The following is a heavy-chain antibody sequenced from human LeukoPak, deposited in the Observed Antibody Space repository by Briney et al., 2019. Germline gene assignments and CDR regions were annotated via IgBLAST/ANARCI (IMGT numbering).Heavy chain of an antibody. Sequence: PGGSLRLSCAASRFTFSSYGMSWIRQPPGKGLEWIGEINDSGRTNYNPSLKSRVTISVDTSKNQFSLKLSSVTAADTAVYYCARMSPRLRRLTMTTTKGFDYWGQGTLVTVSS. CDR2: INDSGRT. CDR3: ARMSPRLRRLTMTTTKGFDY. J-gene: IGHJ4*02. D-gene: IGHD4-17*01. CDR1: RFTFSSYG. V-gene: IGHV4-34*01.